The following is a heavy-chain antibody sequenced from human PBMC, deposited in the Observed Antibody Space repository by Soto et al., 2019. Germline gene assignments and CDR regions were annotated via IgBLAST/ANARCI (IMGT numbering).Heavy chain of an antibody. CDR2: INPSGGST. V-gene: IGHV1-46*03. D-gene: IGHD6-13*01. CDR1: GYTFTSYY. J-gene: IGHJ4*02. CDR3: ARAIRSSSWYKGGHDE. Sequence: ASVKVSCKASGYTFTSYYMHWVRQAPGQGLEWMGIINPSGGSTSYAQKFQGRVTMTRDTSTSTVYMELSSLRSEDTAVYYCARAIRSSSWYKGGHDEWGQGTLVTVSS.